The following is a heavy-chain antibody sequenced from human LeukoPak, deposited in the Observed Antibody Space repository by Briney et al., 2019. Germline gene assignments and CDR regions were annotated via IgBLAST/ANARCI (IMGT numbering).Heavy chain of an antibody. D-gene: IGHD2-8*01. CDR3: SRENGAFSPFGY. V-gene: IGHV4-4*02. CDR2: ISLTGLT. Sequence: SETLSLTCGVSGGSISNTNWWSWVRQPPGRGLEWIGEISLTGLTHYSPSLESRVTVSLDKSKNQLSLSLTSVTAADTAVYYCSRENGAFSPFGYWGQGILVTVLS. CDR1: GGSISNTNW. J-gene: IGHJ4*02.